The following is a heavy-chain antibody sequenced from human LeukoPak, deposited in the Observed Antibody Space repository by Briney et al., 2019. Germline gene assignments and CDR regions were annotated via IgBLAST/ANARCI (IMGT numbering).Heavy chain of an antibody. CDR3: ARVLSGCETTRCELDY. CDR2: ISSSSTYI. V-gene: IGHV3-21*01. D-gene: IGHD1-26*01. CDR1: GFAFSTYS. J-gene: IGHJ4*02. Sequence: GGSLRLSCAASGFAFSTYSMNWVRQAPGKGLEWVSSISSSSTYIYYADSVKGRVTISRDNAKNSLDLQMNSLRAEDTAVYYCARVLSGCETTRCELDYWGQGTLVTVSS.